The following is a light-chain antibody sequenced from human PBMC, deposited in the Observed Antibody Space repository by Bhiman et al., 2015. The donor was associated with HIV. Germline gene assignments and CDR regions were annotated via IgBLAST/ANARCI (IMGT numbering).Light chain of an antibody. V-gene: IGLV2-14*03. CDR3: SSYASSSTLV. Sequence: QSALTQPPSASGSPGQSITISCTGTSSDVGGYNYVSWYQQHPGKAPKLMIYDVSSRPSGVSNRFSGSKSANTASLTISGLQAEDEADYYCSSYASSSTLVFGGGTQLTVL. CDR2: DVS. CDR1: SSDVGGYNY. J-gene: IGLJ2*01.